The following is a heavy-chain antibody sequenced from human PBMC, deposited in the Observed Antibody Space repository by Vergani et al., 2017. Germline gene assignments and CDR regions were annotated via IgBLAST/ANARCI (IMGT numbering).Heavy chain of an antibody. CDR1: GYTFTSYY. CDR2: INPSGGST. Sequence: QVQLVQSGAEVKKPGASVKVSCKASGYTFTSYYMHWVRQAPGQGLEWMGIINPSGGSTSYAQKFQGRVTMTRDTSTSTVYMELSSLRSEDTAVYYCVREGRVRGVIRDAQDYWGQGTLVTVSS. V-gene: IGHV1-46*01. CDR3: VREGRVRGVIRDAQDY. J-gene: IGHJ4*02. D-gene: IGHD3-10*01.